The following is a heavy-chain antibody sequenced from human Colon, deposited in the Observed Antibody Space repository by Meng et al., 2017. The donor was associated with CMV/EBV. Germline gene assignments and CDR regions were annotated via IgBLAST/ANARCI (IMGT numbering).Heavy chain of an antibody. V-gene: IGHV3-7*01. J-gene: IGHJ6*02. CDR2: IKQDGSEK. CDR1: GFTFSSYW. CDR3: ARVKLSYYDSSGPYRRRGDYYYGMDV. Sequence: GESLKISCAASGFTFSSYWMSWVRQAPGKGLEWVANIKQDGSEKYYVDSVKGRFTISRDNAKNSLYLQMNILRAEDTAVYYCARVKLSYYDSSGPYRRRGDYYYGMDVWGQGTTVTVSS. D-gene: IGHD3-22*01.